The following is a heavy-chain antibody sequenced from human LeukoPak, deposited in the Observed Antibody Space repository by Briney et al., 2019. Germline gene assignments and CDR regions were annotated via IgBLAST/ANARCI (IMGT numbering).Heavy chain of an antibody. CDR1: GGSISNGYW. Sequence: PSETLSLTCAGSGGSISNGYWWTWVRQPPVKGLEWVANIKEDGSVKYYVDSVKGRFTISRDNTKNALYLQMNSLRADDTAVYFCARDSTWLLDYWGQGTLITVSS. CDR3: ARDSTWLLDY. CDR2: IKEDGSVK. V-gene: IGHV3-7*03. J-gene: IGHJ4*02. D-gene: IGHD6-19*01.